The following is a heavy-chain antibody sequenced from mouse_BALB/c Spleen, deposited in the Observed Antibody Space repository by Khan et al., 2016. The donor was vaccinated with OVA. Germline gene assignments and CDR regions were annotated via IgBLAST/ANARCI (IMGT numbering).Heavy chain of an antibody. CDR2: IYPGSGGS. CDR1: GYTFTDYV. D-gene: IGHD2-1*01. J-gene: IGHJ4*01. V-gene: IGHV1-77*01. CDR3: ARRIYYGNYGADWTMDY. Sequence: QVQLKQSGPELVKPGASVKMSCKASGYTFTDYVISWVKQRTGQGLEWIGEIYPGSGGSYYNEKFKGKATLTADKSSNTTYMQPLRLTSEASAVYFCARRIYYGNYGADWTMDYWGQGTSVTVSS.